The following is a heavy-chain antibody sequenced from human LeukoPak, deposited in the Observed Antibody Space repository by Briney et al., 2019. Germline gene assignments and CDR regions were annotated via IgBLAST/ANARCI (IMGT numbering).Heavy chain of an antibody. J-gene: IGHJ3*02. CDR2: INAGNGNT. Sequence: ASVKVSCKASGYTFSNYAMHWVRQAPGQRLEWMGWINAGNGNTKYSQKFQGRVTITRDTSASTAYMDLSSLRSDDTAVYYCARHTTIFGVAIIDIWGQGTMVTVSS. CDR3: ARHTTIFGVAIIDI. V-gene: IGHV1-3*01. D-gene: IGHD3-3*01. CDR1: GYTFSNYA.